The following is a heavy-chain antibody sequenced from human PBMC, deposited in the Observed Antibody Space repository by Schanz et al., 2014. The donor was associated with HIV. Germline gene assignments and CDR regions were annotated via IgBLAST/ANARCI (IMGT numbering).Heavy chain of an antibody. CDR1: GFTFSDYP. V-gene: IGHV3-23*01. D-gene: IGHD3-22*01. CDR2: ISGSGVST. CDR3: AKPEYDSRGNSQSHFDS. J-gene: IGHJ4*02. Sequence: DVQLLDSGGGLVKPGRSLRLSCTTSGFTFSDYPVSWLRQAPGKGLEWVSSISGSGVSTFYAGSVKGRFAISRDNSKNTLYLQMTTLRTEDTAVYYCAKPEYDSRGNSQSHFDSWGQGTLVTVSS.